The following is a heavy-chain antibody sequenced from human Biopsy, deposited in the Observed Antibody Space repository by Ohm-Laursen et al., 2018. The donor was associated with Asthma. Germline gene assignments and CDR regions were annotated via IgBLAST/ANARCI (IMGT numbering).Heavy chain of an antibody. V-gene: IGHV3-7*01. CDR3: ARTFHFWSPYHAEHYQL. CDR2: IRHHGTEK. CDR1: GFSCGYYW. J-gene: IGHJ1*01. Sequence: SLRLSCAASGFSCGYYWMSRVRQVPGKGLEGVANIRHHGTEKNHVDSLRGRFTISRDNAKNSLYLEMNILRAEDTAVYYCARTFHFWSPYHAEHYQLWGQGNLVTVPS. D-gene: IGHD3-3*02.